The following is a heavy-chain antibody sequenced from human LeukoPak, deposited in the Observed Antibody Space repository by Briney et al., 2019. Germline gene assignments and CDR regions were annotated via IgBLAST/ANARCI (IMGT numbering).Heavy chain of an antibody. CDR3: ARERYFDWFYDY. Sequence: SETLSLTCAVYGGSFSGYYWSWIRQPPGKGLEWIGEINHSGSTNYNPSLKSRVTISVDTSKNQFSLKLSSVTAADTAVYYCARERYFDWFYDYWGQGTLVTVSS. CDR2: INHSGST. J-gene: IGHJ4*02. CDR1: GGSFSGYY. D-gene: IGHD3-9*01. V-gene: IGHV4-34*01.